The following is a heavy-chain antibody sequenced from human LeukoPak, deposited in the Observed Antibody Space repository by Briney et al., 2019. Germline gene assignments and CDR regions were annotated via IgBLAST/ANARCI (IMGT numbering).Heavy chain of an antibody. V-gene: IGHV4-39*02. D-gene: IGHD3-3*01. Sequence: PSETLSLTCTVSGGSISSSSYYWGWIRQPPGKGLEWIGNIYYSGSTYYNPSLKSRVTISVDTSKNQFSLKLSSVTAADTAVYYCARDTAYTIFGVVIDYWYFDLWGRGTLVTVSS. CDR3: ARDTAYTIFGVVIDYWYFDL. J-gene: IGHJ2*01. CDR2: IYYSGST. CDR1: GGSISSSSYY.